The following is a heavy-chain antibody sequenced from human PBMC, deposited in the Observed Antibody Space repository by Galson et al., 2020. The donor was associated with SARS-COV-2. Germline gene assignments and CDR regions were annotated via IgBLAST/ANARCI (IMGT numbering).Heavy chain of an antibody. CDR3: ATRQDYSPFDY. D-gene: IGHD2-21*01. CDR1: GFTFDDYH. J-gene: IGHJ4*02. Sequence: GGSLRLSCAASGFTFDDYHMNWVRQVPGKGLEWVSGISHTGLSTSYADFVKGRFTISRDTAKRSLYLQMNSLRDEDTAFYYCATRQDYSPFDYWGQGTLVTVSS. V-gene: IGHV3-20*04. CDR2: ISHTGLST.